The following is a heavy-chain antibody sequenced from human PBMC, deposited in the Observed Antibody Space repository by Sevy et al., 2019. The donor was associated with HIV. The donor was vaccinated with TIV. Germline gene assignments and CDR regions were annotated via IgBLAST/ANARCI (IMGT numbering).Heavy chain of an antibody. CDR3: ARAGSSGYYGFDY. CDR1: GFTFDDYT. CDR2: ITWDDGST. D-gene: IGHD3-22*01. V-gene: IGHV3-43*01. J-gene: IGHJ4*02. Sequence: GGSLRLSCAASGFTFDDYTMHWIRQAPGKGLEWVSLITWDDGSTYYADSVKGRFTISRDNSKNSLYLQMNNLSTADTALYYCARAGSSGYYGFDYWGQGTLVTVSS.